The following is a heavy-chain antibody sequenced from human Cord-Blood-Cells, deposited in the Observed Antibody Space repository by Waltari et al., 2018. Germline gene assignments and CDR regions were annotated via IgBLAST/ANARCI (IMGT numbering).Heavy chain of an antibody. CDR1: GYSFTSYW. J-gene: IGHJ4*02. D-gene: IGHD3-22*01. CDR2: IYPGDSDT. Sequence: EVQLVQSGAEVKKPGESLKISCKGSGYSFTSYWIGWVHQMPGKGLEWMGIIYPGDSDTRYSPSFQGQVTISADKSISTAYLQWSSLKASDTAMYYCARHRYYYDSSGYCDYWGQGTLVTVSS. CDR3: ARHRYYYDSSGYCDY. V-gene: IGHV5-51*07.